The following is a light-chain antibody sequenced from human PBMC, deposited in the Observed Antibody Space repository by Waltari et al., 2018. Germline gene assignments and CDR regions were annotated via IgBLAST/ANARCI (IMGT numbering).Light chain of an antibody. CDR1: NIGSKG. J-gene: IGLJ3*02. V-gene: IGLV3-21*02. CDR3: QVCDSSSDQGV. Sequence: SYVLTQPPSLSVAPGQTARITCGGNNIGSKGVHWYQQKSGQAPVLVVYDDSDRPSGIPQRFSGSSSGSTATLPISRVEAADEADYYCQVCDSSSDQGVFGGGTKLTVL. CDR2: DDS.